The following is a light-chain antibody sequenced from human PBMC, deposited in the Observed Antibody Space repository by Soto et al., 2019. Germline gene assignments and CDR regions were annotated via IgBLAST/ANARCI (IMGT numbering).Light chain of an antibody. V-gene: IGKV1-5*01. Sequence: DIQMAQSPSALFASIGDRVSVTCRASQPIFTSLAWYQQKPGKAPKLLIYDASVLQTGVPSRFSGFSSGTDFTHTISGLQTDDFATYFCQQYKSYSAHGLTFGGGTKVGIK. CDR1: QPIFTS. CDR2: DAS. CDR3: QQYKSYSAHGLT. J-gene: IGKJ4*01.